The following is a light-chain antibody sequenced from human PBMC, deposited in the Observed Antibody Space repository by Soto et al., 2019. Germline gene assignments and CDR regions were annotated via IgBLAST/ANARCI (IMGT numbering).Light chain of an antibody. CDR3: SSYTSSSTPYV. V-gene: IGLV2-14*03. CDR1: RSDVGGYKY. Sequence: QPPLTQPASVSGSPGRSITISCTGTRSDVGGYKYVSWYHHHQGKAPKLMIYDVSNRPSGCSNRFSGSKSGNTAALTISGFQAEDEADYYCSSYTSSSTPYVFGTGTKVTVL. J-gene: IGLJ1*01. CDR2: DVS.